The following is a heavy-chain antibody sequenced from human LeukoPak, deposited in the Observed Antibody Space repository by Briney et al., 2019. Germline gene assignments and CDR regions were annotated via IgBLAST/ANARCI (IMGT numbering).Heavy chain of an antibody. Sequence: ASVKVSCKASGYTFTSYGITWVRQAPGQGLEWMGWISSYIGDTKYAQKVQGRVTVTTDTSTSTAYMELRSLSLDDTAVYYCAGGDYGGGFDYWGQGTLVTVSS. D-gene: IGHD4-23*01. CDR3: AGGDYGGGFDY. CDR2: ISSYIGDT. J-gene: IGHJ4*02. V-gene: IGHV1-18*01. CDR1: GYTFTSYG.